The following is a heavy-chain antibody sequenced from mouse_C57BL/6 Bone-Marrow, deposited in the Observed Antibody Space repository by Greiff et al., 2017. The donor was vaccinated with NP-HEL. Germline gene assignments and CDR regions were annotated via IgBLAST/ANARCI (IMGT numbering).Heavy chain of an antibody. CDR2: LWSGGST. CDR3: AVQVDYAMDY. V-gene: IGHV2-2*01. CDR1: GFSLTSYG. J-gene: IGHJ4*01. Sequence: QVQLKESGPGLVQPSQSLSITCTVSGFSLTSYGVHWVRQSPGKGLEWLGVLWSGGSTDYNAAFISRLSISKYNSKIQVFFKMNSLQADDTAIYYCAVQVDYAMDYWGQGTSVTVSS.